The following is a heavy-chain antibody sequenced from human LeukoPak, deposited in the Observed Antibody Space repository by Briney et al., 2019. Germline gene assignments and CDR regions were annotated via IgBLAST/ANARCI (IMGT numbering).Heavy chain of an antibody. CDR1: GFTFSSYS. CDR3: AKAFGSLAVAGDDY. CDR2: ISSSSSYI. V-gene: IGHV3-21*04. Sequence: GGSLRLSCAASGFTFSSYSMNWVRQAPGKGLEWVSSISSSSSYIYYADSVKGRFTISRDNAKNSLYLQMNSLRAEDTALYYCAKAFGSLAVAGDDYWGQGTLVTVSS. J-gene: IGHJ4*02. D-gene: IGHD6-19*01.